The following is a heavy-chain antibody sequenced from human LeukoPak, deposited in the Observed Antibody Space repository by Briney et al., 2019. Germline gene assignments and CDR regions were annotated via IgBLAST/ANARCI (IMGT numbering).Heavy chain of an antibody. D-gene: IGHD6-6*01. Sequence: ASVKVSCKASGYTFTSYDINWVRQATGQGLEWMGWMNPNSGNTGYAQKFQGRVTMTEDTSTDTAYMELSSLRSEDTAVYYCATEGDSSSSLGVYYWGQGTLVTVSS. J-gene: IGHJ4*02. CDR2: MNPNSGNT. CDR1: GYTFTSYD. V-gene: IGHV1-8*02. CDR3: ATEGDSSSSLGVYY.